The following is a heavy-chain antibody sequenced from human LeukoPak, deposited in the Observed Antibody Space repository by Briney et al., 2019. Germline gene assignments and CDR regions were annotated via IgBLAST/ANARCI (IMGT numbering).Heavy chain of an antibody. CDR1: GFTFSSYW. CDR2: INSDGSST. V-gene: IGHV3-74*01. Sequence: GGSLRLSCAASGFTFSSYWMHWVRQAPGKGLVWVSRINSDGSSTSYADSVKGRFTISRDNAKNTLYLQINSLRAEDTAVYYCTREKDCYDSSGYYRDAFDIWGQGTKVTASS. CDR3: TREKDCYDSSGYYRDAFDI. J-gene: IGHJ3*02. D-gene: IGHD3-22*01.